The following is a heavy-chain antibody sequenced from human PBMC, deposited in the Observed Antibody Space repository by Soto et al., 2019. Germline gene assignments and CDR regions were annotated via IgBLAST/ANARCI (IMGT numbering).Heavy chain of an antibody. D-gene: IGHD1-7*01. V-gene: IGHV3-33*01. CDR1: GFTFSSYG. Sequence: QVQLVESGGGVVQPGRSLRLSCAASGFTFSSYGMHWVRQAPGKGLEWVAVIWYDGSNKYYADSVKGRFTISRDNSKNTLYLQMNSLRAEDTAVYYCARDRDWNYINYDGMDVWGQGTTVTVSS. CDR2: IWYDGSNK. J-gene: IGHJ6*02. CDR3: ARDRDWNYINYDGMDV.